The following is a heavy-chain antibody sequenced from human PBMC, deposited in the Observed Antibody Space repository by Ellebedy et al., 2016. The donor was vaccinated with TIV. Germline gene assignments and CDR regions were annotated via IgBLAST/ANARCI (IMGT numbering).Heavy chain of an antibody. Sequence: GESLKISXAASGFTFSSYSMNWVRQAPGKGLEWVSSISSSSSYIYYADSVKGRFTISRDNAKNSLYLQMNSLRAEDTAVYYCARDRGYIAVAAAADYWGQGTLVTVSS. CDR2: ISSSSSYI. V-gene: IGHV3-21*01. CDR1: GFTFSSYS. D-gene: IGHD6-19*01. J-gene: IGHJ4*02. CDR3: ARDRGYIAVAAAADY.